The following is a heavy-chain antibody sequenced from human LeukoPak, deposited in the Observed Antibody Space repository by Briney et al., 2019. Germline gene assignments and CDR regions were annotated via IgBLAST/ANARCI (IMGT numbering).Heavy chain of an antibody. D-gene: IGHD3-10*01. Sequence: SETLSLTCTVSGGSISSGDYYWSWIRQPPGKGLEWIGYIYYSGSTYYNPSLKSRVTISVDTSKNQFSLKLSSVTAADTAVYYCARVDMSGGKYYFDYWGQGTLVTVSS. V-gene: IGHV4-30-4*08. J-gene: IGHJ4*02. CDR2: IYYSGST. CDR3: ARVDMSGGKYYFDY. CDR1: GGSISSGDYY.